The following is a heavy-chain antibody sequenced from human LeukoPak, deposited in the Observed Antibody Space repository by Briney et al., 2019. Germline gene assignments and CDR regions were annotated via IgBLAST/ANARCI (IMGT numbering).Heavy chain of an antibody. V-gene: IGHV3-64D*06. CDR2: ISSNGDNT. CDR1: GFTFSTYV. Sequence: GGSLRLSCSVSGFTFSTYVMHWVRQAPGKGLEYVSAISSNGDNTYYADSVKGRFTISRDNSKNTLYLQMSSLRADDTAVYYCVRGAGYWGQGTLVTVSS. J-gene: IGHJ4*02. CDR3: VRGAGY.